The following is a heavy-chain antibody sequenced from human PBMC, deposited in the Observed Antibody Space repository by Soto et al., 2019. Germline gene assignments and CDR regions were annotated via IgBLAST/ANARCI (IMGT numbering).Heavy chain of an antibody. D-gene: IGHD2-15*01. J-gene: IGHJ6*02. Sequence: ASVKVSRKASGYTFTSYALHWLRQAPGQRLEWMGWINAGNGNTKYSQKFQGRVTITSDTSASTAYMELSSLRSEDTAVDYCVSQGYCSGGSCYNYSSNGMDVWGQGTMVTVSS. CDR1: GYTFTSYA. CDR2: INAGNGNT. CDR3: VSQGYCSGGSCYNYSSNGMDV. V-gene: IGHV1-3*01.